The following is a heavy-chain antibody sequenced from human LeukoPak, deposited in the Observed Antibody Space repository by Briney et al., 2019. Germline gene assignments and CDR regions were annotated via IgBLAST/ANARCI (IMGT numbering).Heavy chain of an antibody. CDR1: GDSISSSSSY. J-gene: IGHJ4*02. CDR3: ARGPLRRRYFDY. D-gene: IGHD5/OR15-5a*01. CDR2: IYYSGST. Sequence: PSETLSLTCTVSGDSISSSSSYWGWIRQPPGEGLEWIGSIYYSGSTYYNTSLKSRVTISVDTSKNQFSLKLSSVTAADTAVYYCARGPLRRRYFDYWGQGTLVTVSS. V-gene: IGHV4-39*07.